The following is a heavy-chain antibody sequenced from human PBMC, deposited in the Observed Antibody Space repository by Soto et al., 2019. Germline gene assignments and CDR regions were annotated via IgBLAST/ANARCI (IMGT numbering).Heavy chain of an antibody. J-gene: IGHJ4*02. V-gene: IGHV3-23*01. CDR2: ISGSGGST. CDR3: ARNYYDSSGYYVGYYYFDY. CDR1: GFTFSSYA. Sequence: GSLRLSCAASGFTFSSYAMSWVRQAPGKGLEWVSAISGSGGSTYYADSVKGRFTISRDNSKNTLYLQMNSLRAEDTAVYYCARNYYDSSGYYVGYYYFDYWGQGTLVTV. D-gene: IGHD3-22*01.